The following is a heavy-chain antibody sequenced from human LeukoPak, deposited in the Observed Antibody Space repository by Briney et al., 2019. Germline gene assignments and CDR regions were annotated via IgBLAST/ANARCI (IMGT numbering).Heavy chain of an antibody. Sequence: PSETLSLTCAVSGYSISSGYYWGWIRQPPGKGLEWIGSIYHSGSTYYNPSLKSRVTISVDTSKNQFSLKLSSVTAADTAVYYCARGVKMATINPFDYWGQGTLVTVSS. CDR1: GYSISSGYY. CDR3: ARGVKMATINPFDY. V-gene: IGHV4-38-2*01. D-gene: IGHD5-24*01. CDR2: IYHSGST. J-gene: IGHJ4*02.